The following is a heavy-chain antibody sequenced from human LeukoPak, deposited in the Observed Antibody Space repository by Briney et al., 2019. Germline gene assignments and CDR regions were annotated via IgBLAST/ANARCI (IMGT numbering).Heavy chain of an antibody. CDR1: GGSFSGYY. Sequence: SETLSLTCSVFGGSFSGYYWSWIRQPPGKGLEWIGEINHSGSTNYNPSLKSRVTISVDTSKNQISLILNSVTAADTAVYYCARGISTHWFDPWGQGTLVIVSS. CDR2: INHSGST. V-gene: IGHV4-34*01. CDR3: ARGISTHWFDP. D-gene: IGHD3-3*02. J-gene: IGHJ5*02.